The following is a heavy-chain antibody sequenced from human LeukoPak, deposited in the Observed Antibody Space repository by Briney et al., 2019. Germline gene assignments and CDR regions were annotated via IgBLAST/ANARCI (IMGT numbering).Heavy chain of an antibody. V-gene: IGHV3-30-3*01. CDR2: ISYDGSNK. CDR3: ARTRSGIVVEEQLVLDYYYYYGMDV. CDR1: GFTFSSYA. J-gene: IGHJ6*02. D-gene: IGHD6-13*01. Sequence: GRSLRLSCAASGFTFSSYAMHWVRQAPGKGLEWAAVISYDGSNKYYADSVKGRFTISRDNSKNTLYLQMNSLRAEDTAVYYCARTRSGIVVEEQLVLDYYYYYGMDVWGQGTTVTVSS.